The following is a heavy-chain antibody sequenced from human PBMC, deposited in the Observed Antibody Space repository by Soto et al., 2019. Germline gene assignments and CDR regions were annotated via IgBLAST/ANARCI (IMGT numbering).Heavy chain of an antibody. V-gene: IGHV3-23*01. CDR3: AKDPPGRHIIVVTALDC. J-gene: IGHJ4*02. CDR1: GFTYGAYA. CDR2: ISGSGGNT. Sequence: LQSGGGLVQPGGSLRPSCAGSGFTYGAYAMSWVRQAPGKGLEWVSSISGSGGNTFYADSVKGRFTISRDNSKNTLYLQMNSLRAEDTAVYYCAKDPPGRHIIVVTALDCWGQGTLVTVSA. D-gene: IGHD2-21*02.